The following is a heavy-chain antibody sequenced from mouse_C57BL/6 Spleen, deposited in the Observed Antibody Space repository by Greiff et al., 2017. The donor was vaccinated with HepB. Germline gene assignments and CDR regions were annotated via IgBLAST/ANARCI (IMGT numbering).Heavy chain of an antibody. V-gene: IGHV1-55*01. Sequence: LVESGAELVKPGASVKMSCKASGYTFTSYWITWVKQRPGQGLEWIGDIYPGSGSTNYNEKFKSKATLTVDTSSSTAYMQLSSLTSEDSAVYYCASLYYSNYYAMDYWGQGTSVTVSS. CDR3: ASLYYSNYYAMDY. J-gene: IGHJ4*01. CDR2: IYPGSGST. CDR1: GYTFTSYW. D-gene: IGHD2-5*01.